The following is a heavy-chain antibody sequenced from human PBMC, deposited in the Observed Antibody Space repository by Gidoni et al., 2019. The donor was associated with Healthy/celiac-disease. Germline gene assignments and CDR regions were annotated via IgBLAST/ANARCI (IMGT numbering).Heavy chain of an antibody. CDR3: ARGGGYSYGRMAVDY. D-gene: IGHD5-18*01. Sequence: QVQLQQWGAGLLKPSETLSLTCAVYGGSFSGYYWSWIRQPPGKGLEWIGEINHSGSTNYNPSLKSRVTISVDTSKNQFSLKLSSVTAADTAVYYCARGGGYSYGRMAVDYWGQGTLVTVSS. CDR1: GGSFSGYY. V-gene: IGHV4-34*01. J-gene: IGHJ4*02. CDR2: INHSGST.